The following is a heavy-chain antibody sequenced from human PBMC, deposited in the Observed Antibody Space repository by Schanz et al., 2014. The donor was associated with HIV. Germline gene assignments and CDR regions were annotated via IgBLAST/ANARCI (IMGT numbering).Heavy chain of an antibody. V-gene: IGHV3-30*03. CDR3: ARVANWDYYGMDV. Sequence: VQLVESGGGVVQPGRSLRLSCAASGFTFSTYGMHWVRQGPGKGLEWVAFISYDGSNKYYADSVKGRFTISRDNSKNTLFLQMNSLRGEDTAVYYCARVANWDYYGMDVWGQGTTVTVSS. D-gene: IGHD3-16*01. CDR2: ISYDGSNK. CDR1: GFTFSTYG. J-gene: IGHJ6*02.